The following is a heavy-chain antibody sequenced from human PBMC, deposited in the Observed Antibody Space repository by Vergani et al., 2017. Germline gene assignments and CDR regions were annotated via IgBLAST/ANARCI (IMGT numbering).Heavy chain of an antibody. CDR2: IDWDDDT. V-gene: IGHV2-70*04. D-gene: IGHD3-22*01. CDR1: GFSLTTYGMR. CDR3: ARTLSDSRGYYLDY. J-gene: IGHJ4*02. Sequence: QVTLKESGPALVKPPQTLTLTCTFSGFSLTTYGMRVSWIRQPPGKALEWLARIDWDDDTYYRTSLRTRLTISKDTFKNQVALTMTNMDPVDTATYYCARTLSDSRGYYLDYGGQGTLVTVSS.